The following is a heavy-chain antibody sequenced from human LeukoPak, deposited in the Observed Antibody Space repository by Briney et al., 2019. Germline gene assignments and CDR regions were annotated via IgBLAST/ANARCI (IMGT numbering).Heavy chain of an antibody. D-gene: IGHD2-8*01. J-gene: IGHJ6*02. Sequence: ASVKVSCTASGYTFTNYDINWVRQATGQGLAWMGWMNPNSGNTGYAQKFQGRVTMTRSTPITTAYMELSSLRPEDTAVYYCVRCAVGCYYNYGIDAWGQGTTVTVSS. CDR2: MNPNSGNT. CDR3: VRCAVGCYYNYGIDA. V-gene: IGHV1-8*01. CDR1: GYTFTNYD.